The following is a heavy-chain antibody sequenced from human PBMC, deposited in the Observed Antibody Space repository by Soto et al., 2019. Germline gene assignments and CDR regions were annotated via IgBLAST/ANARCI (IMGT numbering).Heavy chain of an antibody. CDR3: ARDSYYDSSGYSPFDY. CDR1: GFTFSDYY. Sequence: VGSLRLSCAASGFTFSDYYMSWIRQAPGKGLEWVSYISSSGSTIYYADSVKGRFTISRDNAKNSLYLQMNSLRAEDTAVYYCARDSYYDSSGYSPFDYWGQGTLVTVSS. D-gene: IGHD3-22*01. V-gene: IGHV3-11*01. CDR2: ISSSGSTI. J-gene: IGHJ4*02.